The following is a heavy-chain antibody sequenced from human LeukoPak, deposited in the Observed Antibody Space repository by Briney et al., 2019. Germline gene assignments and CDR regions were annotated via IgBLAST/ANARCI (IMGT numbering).Heavy chain of an antibody. CDR2: ISVYNGNT. J-gene: IGHJ3*02. V-gene: IGHV1-18*01. CDR3: ARDRRDGYVDI. D-gene: IGHD5-12*01. Sequence: ASVKISCKASGYTFTSYGISWVRQAPGQGLEWMGWISVYNGNTNYAQKLQGRVTMTTDTSTSTAYMELRSLRSDDTAVYYCARDRRDGYVDIWGQGTMVTVSS. CDR1: GYTFTSYG.